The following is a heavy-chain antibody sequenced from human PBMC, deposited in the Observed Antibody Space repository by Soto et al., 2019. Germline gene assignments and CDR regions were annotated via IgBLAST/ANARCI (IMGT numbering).Heavy chain of an antibody. V-gene: IGHV4-30-4*01. D-gene: IGHD3-3*01. Sequence: PSETLSLTCTVSGGSISSGDYYWSWIREPPGKGLEWIGYIYYSGSTYYHPSLKSRVTISVDTSKNQFSLKLSSVTAADTAVYYCARGLRLRFLEWLPQRGFDPWGQGTLVTVSS. J-gene: IGHJ5*02. CDR3: ARGLRLRFLEWLPQRGFDP. CDR2: IYYSGST. CDR1: GGSISSGDYY.